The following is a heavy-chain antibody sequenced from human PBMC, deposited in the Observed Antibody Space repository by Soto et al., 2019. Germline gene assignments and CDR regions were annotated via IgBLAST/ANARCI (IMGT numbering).Heavy chain of an antibody. Sequence: QAHLEQSGAEVKRPGASVKVSCKASGYTFSDFDINWLRQASGQGPEWMGWMNAKSGDTFFAQRFRGKINMTLDTSLSTAYMEVGSLTSDDTAMYYCARGNPFNYAGFDVWGQGTTVAVSS. CDR3: ARGNPFNYAGFDV. J-gene: IGHJ6*02. CDR1: GYTFSDFD. D-gene: IGHD3-16*01. CDR2: MNAKSGDT. V-gene: IGHV1-8*01.